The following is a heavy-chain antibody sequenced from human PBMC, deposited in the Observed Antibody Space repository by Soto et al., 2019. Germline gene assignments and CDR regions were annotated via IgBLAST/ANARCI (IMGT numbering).Heavy chain of an antibody. V-gene: IGHV1-18*01. J-gene: IGHJ4*02. CDR2: ISAYSGDT. D-gene: IGHD2-15*01. CDR3: ARGPAGGLRGGVSY. CDR1: GYSFTNYP. Sequence: ASVKVSCKASGYSFTNYPIAWVRRAPGQGLEWMGWISAYSGDTNYAQKFQGRVTMTRDTSTTTAYLELRSLRSDDTAVYYCARGPAGGLRGGVSYWGQGTLVTVSS.